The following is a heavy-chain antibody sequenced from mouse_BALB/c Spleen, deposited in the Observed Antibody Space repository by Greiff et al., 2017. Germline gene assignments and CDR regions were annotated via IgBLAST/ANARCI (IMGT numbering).Heavy chain of an antibody. D-gene: IGHD1-1*01. J-gene: IGHJ1*01. CDR1: GFSFSSFG. CDR2: ISSGSSTI. CDR3: ARWYYGSGYWYFDV. Sequence: EVQLQESGAGLVQPGGSRNLSCAASGFSFSSFGMHWVRQAPEKGLEWVAYISSGSSTIYYADSMKGRFTISRDNPKNTLFLQMTSLRSEDTAMYYCARWYYGSGYWYFDVWGEGTTVTVSS. V-gene: IGHV5-17*02.